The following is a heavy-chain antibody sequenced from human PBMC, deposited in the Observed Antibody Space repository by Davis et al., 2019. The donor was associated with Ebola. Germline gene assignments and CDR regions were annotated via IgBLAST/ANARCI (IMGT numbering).Heavy chain of an antibody. CDR2: IIPILGIA. D-gene: IGHD1-26*01. V-gene: IGHV1-69*04. CDR1: GGTFSSYA. CDR3: ARGGRELLEHYFDY. Sequence: SVKVSCKASGGTFSSYAIRWVRQAPGQGLEWMGRIIPILGIANYAQKFQGRVTITADKSTSTAYMELSSLRSEDTAMYYCARGGRELLEHYFDYWGQGTLVTVSS. J-gene: IGHJ4*02.